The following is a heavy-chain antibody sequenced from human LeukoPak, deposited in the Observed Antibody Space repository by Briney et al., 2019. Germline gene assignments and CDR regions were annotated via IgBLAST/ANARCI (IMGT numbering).Heavy chain of an antibody. CDR1: GFTFSSYG. Sequence: GGSLRLSCAASGFTFSSYGMHWVRQAPGKGLEWVAVIWYDGSKKYYADSVKGRFTISRDNSKNTLYLQMNSLRAEDTAVYYCAKPHYYDSGGSYIAGAFDIWGQGTMVTVSS. J-gene: IGHJ3*02. CDR2: IWYDGSKK. V-gene: IGHV3-33*06. CDR3: AKPHYYDSGGSYIAGAFDI. D-gene: IGHD3-22*01.